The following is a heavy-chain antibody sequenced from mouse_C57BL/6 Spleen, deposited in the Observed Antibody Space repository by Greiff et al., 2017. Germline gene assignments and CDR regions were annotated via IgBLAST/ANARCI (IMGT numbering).Heavy chain of an antibody. CDR1: GYTFTDYE. J-gene: IGHJ3*01. CDR3: TYDGYYAGVAWFAY. CDR2: IDPETGGT. D-gene: IGHD2-3*01. Sequence: QVQLQQSGAELVRPGASVTLSCKASGYTFTDYEMHWVKQTPVHGLEWIGAIDPETGGTAYNQKFKGKAILTADKSSSTAYMELRSLTSEDSAVYYCTYDGYYAGVAWFAYWGQVTLVTVSA. V-gene: IGHV1-15*01.